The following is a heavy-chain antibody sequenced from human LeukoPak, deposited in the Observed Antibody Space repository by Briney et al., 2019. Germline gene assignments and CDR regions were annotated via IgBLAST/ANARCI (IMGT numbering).Heavy chain of an antibody. D-gene: IGHD4-17*01. CDR2: IRSKAYGGTT. Sequence: GRSLRLSCPDSGFTFGDYAMSSGRQAPGKGLEWVGFIRSKAYGGTTEYAASVKGRFTISRDDSKSIAYLQMNSLKTEDTAVYYCTRDLYGDYQYYFDYWGQGTLVTVSS. CDR1: GFTFGDYA. CDR3: TRDLYGDYQYYFDY. J-gene: IGHJ4*02. V-gene: IGHV3-49*04.